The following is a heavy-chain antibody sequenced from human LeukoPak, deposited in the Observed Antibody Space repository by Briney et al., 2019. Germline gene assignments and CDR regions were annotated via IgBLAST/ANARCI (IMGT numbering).Heavy chain of an antibody. CDR1: GYTFTSYG. CDR2: ISAYNGNT. V-gene: IGHV1-18*01. Sequence: ASVKVSCKASGYTFTSYGISWVRQAPGQGLEWMGWISAYNGNTNYAQKLQGRVTMTTDTSTSTAYMELRSLRSDVSAMYYCARDMGFLWFGESPYYYYGMDVWGQGTTVTVSS. D-gene: IGHD3-10*01. J-gene: IGHJ6*02. CDR3: ARDMGFLWFGESPYYYYGMDV.